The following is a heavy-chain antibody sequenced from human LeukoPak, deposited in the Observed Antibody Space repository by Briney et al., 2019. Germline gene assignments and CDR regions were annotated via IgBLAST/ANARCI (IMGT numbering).Heavy chain of an antibody. D-gene: IGHD1-1*01. J-gene: IGHJ5*02. CDR2: VIPLYGTS. Sequence: SVKVSCKASGGTFSSYAISWVRQAPGQGLEWVGGVIPLYGTSSYAQKFQGRVTITADDSTSTVYMELTSLRSEDTAVYYCARDQAARRNWNDGGDGFDPWGQGTLVTVSS. CDR3: ARDQAARRNWNDGGDGFDP. V-gene: IGHV1-69*13. CDR1: GGTFSSYA.